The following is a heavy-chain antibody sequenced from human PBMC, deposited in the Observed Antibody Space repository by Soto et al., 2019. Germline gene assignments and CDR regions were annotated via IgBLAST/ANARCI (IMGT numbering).Heavy chain of an antibody. CDR1: GGPISSYY. CDR2: IYYSGST. D-gene: IGHD5-18*01. J-gene: IGHJ4*02. CDR3: ARGGNSYGYEKTFDY. V-gene: IGHV4-59*01. Sequence: SETLSLTCTVSGGPISSYYWSWIRQPPGKGLEWIGYIYYSGSTNYNPSIKSRVTVSVDTSKNQFSMKLSSVTAADTAVFFFARGGNSYGYEKTFDYWGQGTLVTVSS.